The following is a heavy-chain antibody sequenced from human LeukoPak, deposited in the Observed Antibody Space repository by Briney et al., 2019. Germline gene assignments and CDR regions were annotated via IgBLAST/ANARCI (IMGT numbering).Heavy chain of an antibody. CDR2: ISGPGTTT. J-gene: IGHJ4*02. CDR1: GFTFRNYG. V-gene: IGHV3-23*01. CDR3: ARDPYYGSDY. Sequence: GGSLRLSCAASGFTFRNYGMNWVRQAPGRGLEWVSGISGPGTTTYYADSVKGRFTISRDNSKNTLYLLMNSLRAEDTALYYCARDPYYGSDYWGQGTLVTVSS. D-gene: IGHD3-10*01.